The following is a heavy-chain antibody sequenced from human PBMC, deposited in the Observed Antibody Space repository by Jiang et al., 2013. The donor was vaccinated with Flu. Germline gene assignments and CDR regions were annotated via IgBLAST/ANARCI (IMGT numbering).Heavy chain of an antibody. J-gene: IGHJ3*02. D-gene: IGHD1-26*01. Sequence: KGLEWMGIIYPGDSDTRYSPSFQGQVTISADKSISTAYLQWSSLKASDTAMYYCARRAVGATMGDAFDIWGQGTMVTVSS. CDR3: ARRAVGATMGDAFDI. CDR2: IYPGDSDT. V-gene: IGHV5-51*01.